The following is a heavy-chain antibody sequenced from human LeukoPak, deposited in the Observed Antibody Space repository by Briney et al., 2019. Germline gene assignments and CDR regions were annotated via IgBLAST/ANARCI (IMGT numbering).Heavy chain of an antibody. CDR3: ASTSGYCSGGNCYSAFDY. CDR2: IYYSGST. D-gene: IGHD2-15*01. J-gene: IGHJ4*02. V-gene: IGHV4-59*02. CDR1: GGSVSTYY. Sequence: SETLSLTCTVSGGSVSTYYWNWIRQPPGKGLEWIGYIYYSGSTNYNPSLKSRLTISVDTSNNQFSLKLSSVTAADTAVYYCASTSGYCSGGNCYSAFDYWGQGTLVTVST.